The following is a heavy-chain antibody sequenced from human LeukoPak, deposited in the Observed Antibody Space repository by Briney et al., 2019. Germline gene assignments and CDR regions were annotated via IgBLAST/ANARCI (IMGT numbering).Heavy chain of an antibody. J-gene: IGHJ4*02. D-gene: IGHD5-24*01. CDR1: GFTFSSYA. Sequence: RGSLRLSCAASGFTFSSYAMHWVRQAPGKGLEWVAVISYDGSNKYYADSVKGRFTISRDNSKNTLYLQMNSLRAEDTAVYYCARDPRDGYNKFDYWGQGTLVTVSS. CDR3: ARDPRDGYNKFDY. CDR2: ISYDGSNK. V-gene: IGHV3-30-3*01.